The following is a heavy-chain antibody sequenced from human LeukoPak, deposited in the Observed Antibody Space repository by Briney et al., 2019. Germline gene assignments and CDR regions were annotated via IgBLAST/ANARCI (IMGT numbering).Heavy chain of an antibody. CDR2: IYHSGST. V-gene: IGHV4-38-2*02. J-gene: IGHJ6*03. CDR3: ARRHRYYYYMDV. Sequence: SETLSLTCTVSGYSISSGYYWGWIRQPPGKGLEWIGSIYHSGSTYYNPSLKSRVTISVDTSKNQFSLKLSSVTAADTAVYYCARRHRYYYYMDVWGKGTTVTVSS. CDR1: GYSISSGYY.